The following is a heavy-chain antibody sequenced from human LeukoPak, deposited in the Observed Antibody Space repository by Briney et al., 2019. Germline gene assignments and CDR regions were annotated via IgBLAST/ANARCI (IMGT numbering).Heavy chain of an antibody. D-gene: IGHD2-2*01. V-gene: IGHV3-23*01. J-gene: IGHJ4*02. Sequence: GGSLRLSCAASGSTFSSYAMSWVRQAPGKGLEWVSAISGSGGSTYYADSVKGRFTISRDNSKNTLYLQMNSLRAEDTAVYYCARSRGYQLLFNLEVSHLDYWGQGTLVTVSS. CDR1: GSTFSSYA. CDR2: ISGSGGST. CDR3: ARSRGYQLLFNLEVSHLDY.